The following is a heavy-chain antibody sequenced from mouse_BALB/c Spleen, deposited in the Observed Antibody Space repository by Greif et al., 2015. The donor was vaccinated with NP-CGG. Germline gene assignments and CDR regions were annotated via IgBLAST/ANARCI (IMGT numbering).Heavy chain of an antibody. CDR2: IYPSDSYT. CDR1: GYTFTSYW. Sequence: VKLVESGAELVRPGASVKLSCKASGYTFTSYWINWEKQRPGQGLEWIGNIYPSDSYTNYNQKFKDKATLTVDKSSSTAYMQLSSPTSEDSAVYYRTSMITAWFAYWGQGTLVTVSA. V-gene: IGHV1-69*02. J-gene: IGHJ3*01. D-gene: IGHD2-4*01. CDR3: TSMITAWFAY.